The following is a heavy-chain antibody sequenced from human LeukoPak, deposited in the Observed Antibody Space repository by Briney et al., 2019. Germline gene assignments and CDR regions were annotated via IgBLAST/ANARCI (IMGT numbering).Heavy chain of an antibody. CDR2: ISALTGDT. CDR3: AREATGRAFDP. CDR1: GCNFNDLG. J-gene: IGHJ5*02. Sequence: ASVKVSCKASGCNFNDLGVTWVRQAPGQGLEWMGWISALTGDTNYAQKFQGRVTMTTDTSTDTAYMEMRSLRSDDTAVYYCAREATGRAFDPWGQGTLVTVSS. D-gene: IGHD1-1*01. V-gene: IGHV1-18*01.